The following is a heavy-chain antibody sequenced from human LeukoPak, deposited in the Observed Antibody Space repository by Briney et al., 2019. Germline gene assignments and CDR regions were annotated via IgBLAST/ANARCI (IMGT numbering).Heavy chain of an antibody. CDR2: IYYSGST. V-gene: IGHV4-39*07. D-gene: IGHD4-17*01. CDR1: GGSISSSSYY. CDR3: AREHDYGDDY. J-gene: IGHJ4*02. Sequence: PSETLSLTCTVSGGSISSSSYYWGWIRQPPGKGLEWIGSIYYSGSTYYNPPLKSRVTISVDTSKNQFSLKLSSVTAADTAVYYCAREHDYGDDYWGQGTLVTVSS.